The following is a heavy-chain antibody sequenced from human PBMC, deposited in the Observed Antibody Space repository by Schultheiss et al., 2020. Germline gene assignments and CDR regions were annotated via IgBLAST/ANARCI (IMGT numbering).Heavy chain of an antibody. D-gene: IGHD4-11*01. CDR2: IYYSGST. CDR3: ARESAYSNYDYYYYYMDV. J-gene: IGHJ6*03. Sequence: SETLSLTCTVSGGSISSGGYYWSWIRQHPGKGLEWIGYIYYSGSTNYNPSLKSRVTISVDTSKNQFSLKLSSVTAADTAVYYCARESAYSNYDYYYYYMDVWGKGTTVTVSS. V-gene: IGHV4-61*08. CDR1: GGSISSGGYY.